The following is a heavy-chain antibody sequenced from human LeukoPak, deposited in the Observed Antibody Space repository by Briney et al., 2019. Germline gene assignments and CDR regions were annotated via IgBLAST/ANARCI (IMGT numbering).Heavy chain of an antibody. V-gene: IGHV3-15*01. D-gene: IGHD6-19*01. J-gene: IGHJ6*04. CDR3: TTERAVAGFYYYGMDV. CDR2: IKSKTDGGTT. Sequence: PGGSLRLSCAASGFTFSNAWMSWVRQAPGKGLEWVGRIKSKTDGGTTDYAAPVKGRFTISRDDSKNTLYLQMNSLKTEDTAVYYCTTERAVAGFYYYGMDVWGKGTTVTVSS. CDR1: GFTFSNAW.